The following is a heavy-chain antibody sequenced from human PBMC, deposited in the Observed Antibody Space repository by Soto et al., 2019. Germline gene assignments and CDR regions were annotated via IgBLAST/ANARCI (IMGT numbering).Heavy chain of an antibody. CDR1: GYTFTTYW. D-gene: IGHD3-10*01. CDR3: AGGGVRGVITRTRDYYGMDV. J-gene: IGHJ6*02. V-gene: IGHV5-51*01. CDR2: IYPGDSHT. Sequence: PGESLKISCEGSGYTFTTYWIGWVRQMPGKGLELMGIIYPGDSHTRYSPSFQGQVTISADKSVSTAYLQWSSLKASDTAMYYCAGGGVRGVITRTRDYYGMDVWGQGTTVTVSS.